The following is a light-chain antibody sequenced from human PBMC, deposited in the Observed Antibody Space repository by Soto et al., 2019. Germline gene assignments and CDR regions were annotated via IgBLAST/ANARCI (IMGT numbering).Light chain of an antibody. V-gene: IGKV3-15*01. Sequence: EIVMTQSPTTLSVSPVERATLSWRASQSVSTNLAWYQQKPGQVPSLLIYGASTRASGIPARFSGSGSGTDFTLTISRLEAEDFAVYYCQQYGSSSWTFGHGTKVDIK. J-gene: IGKJ1*01. CDR2: GAS. CDR1: QSVSTN. CDR3: QQYGSSSWT.